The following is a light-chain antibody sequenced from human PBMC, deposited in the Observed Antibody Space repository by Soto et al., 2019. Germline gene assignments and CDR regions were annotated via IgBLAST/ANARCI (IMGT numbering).Light chain of an antibody. CDR3: QQDNNWPMYT. J-gene: IGKJ2*01. CDR1: QSVSSN. V-gene: IGKV3-15*01. CDR2: GAS. Sequence: EIVMTQSPATLSVSPGERATLSCRASQSVSSNLAWYQQKPGQAPRHLIYGASTRATGIPARFSGSGSGTEFTLTFSSLQSEDFAVYYCQQDNNWPMYTFGQGTKLEIK.